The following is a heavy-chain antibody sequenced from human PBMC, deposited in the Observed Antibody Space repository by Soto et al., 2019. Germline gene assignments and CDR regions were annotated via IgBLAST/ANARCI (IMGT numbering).Heavy chain of an antibody. J-gene: IGHJ6*02. CDR2: ISTNGGST. D-gene: IGHD6-13*01. CDR3: AKSGSLIAAAGTHGMDV. CDR1: GFTFSIYA. Sequence: GGSLRLSCSASGFTFSIYAMHWVRQAPGKGLEYVSSISTNGGSTDYADSVKGRFTISRDNSKNTLYLQMNSLRAEDTAVYYCAKSGSLIAAAGTHGMDVWGQGTTVTVSS. V-gene: IGHV3-64*04.